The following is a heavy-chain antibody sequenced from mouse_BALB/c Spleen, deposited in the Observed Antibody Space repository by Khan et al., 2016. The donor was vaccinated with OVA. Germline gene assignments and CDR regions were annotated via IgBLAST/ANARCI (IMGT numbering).Heavy chain of an antibody. V-gene: IGHV1-18*01. D-gene: IGHD1-1*01. CDR1: GYSFTGYY. CDR2: VNPNNGGT. Sequence: VQLQQSGPDLVKPGASVKISCKTSGYSFTGYYIHWVKQSQGKSLEWIGRVNPNNGGTTYNQKFKGKDILTVEKSASTAYMELRSLTSEDSAVYYCGRISIITVEGFAYWGQGTLVTVSA. J-gene: IGHJ3*01. CDR3: GRISIITVEGFAY.